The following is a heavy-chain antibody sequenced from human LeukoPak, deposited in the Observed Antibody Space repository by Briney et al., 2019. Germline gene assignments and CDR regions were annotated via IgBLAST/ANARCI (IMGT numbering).Heavy chain of an antibody. CDR2: IRSKAYGGTT. V-gene: IGHV3-49*04. CDR1: GFTFGDYA. Sequence: PGRSLRLSCTASGFTFGDYAMSWVRQAPGKGLEWVGFIRSKAYGGTTEYAASVKDRFTISRDDSKSIAYLQLNSLKTEDTAVYYCARDSFGSGWYWSDYWGQGALVTVSS. CDR3: ARDSFGSGWYWSDY. D-gene: IGHD6-19*01. J-gene: IGHJ4*02.